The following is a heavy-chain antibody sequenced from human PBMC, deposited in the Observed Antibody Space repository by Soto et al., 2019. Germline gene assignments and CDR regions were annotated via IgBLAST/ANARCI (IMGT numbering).Heavy chain of an antibody. D-gene: IGHD2-2*01. V-gene: IGHV1-69*01. CDR3: ARDREGKDIVVVPAATDYYYYGMDV. J-gene: IGHJ6*02. Sequence: QVQLVQSGAEVKKPGSSVKVSCKASGGTFSSYAISWVRQAPGQGLEWMGGIIPIFGTANYEQKFQGRVTIPPDESTSTAYMELSSLRSEDTAVYYCARDREGKDIVVVPAATDYYYYGMDVWGQGTTVTVSS. CDR1: GGTFSSYA. CDR2: IIPIFGTA.